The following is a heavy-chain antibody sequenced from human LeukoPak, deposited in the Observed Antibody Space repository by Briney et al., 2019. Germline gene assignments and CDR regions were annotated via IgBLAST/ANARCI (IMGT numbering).Heavy chain of an antibody. CDR1: GASISSYY. J-gene: IGHJ5*02. D-gene: IGHD3-3*01. Sequence: SETLSVTCTVSGASISSYYWSWIRQPPGKGLEWIGYIYYSGSTRYNPSLKSRGTISVDTSKNQFSLKLSSVTAADTAVYYCARVGILRFPSNWFDPWGQGTLVTVSS. V-gene: IGHV4-59*01. CDR3: ARVGILRFPSNWFDP. CDR2: IYYSGST.